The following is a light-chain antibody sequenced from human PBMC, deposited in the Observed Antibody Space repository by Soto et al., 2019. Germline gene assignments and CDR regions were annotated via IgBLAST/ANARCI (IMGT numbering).Light chain of an antibody. V-gene: IGKV1-17*03. CDR1: QGISNS. CDR3: LQHDTYPRT. CDR2: AAS. Sequence: DIQMTQSPSSLSASVGDRVTITCRPSQGISNSLAWYQQKPGKVPKLLIYAASSLQYGAPSRFSGSGSGTEFTLTITSLQPEDFATYYCLQHDTYPRTFGQGTKVDI. J-gene: IGKJ1*01.